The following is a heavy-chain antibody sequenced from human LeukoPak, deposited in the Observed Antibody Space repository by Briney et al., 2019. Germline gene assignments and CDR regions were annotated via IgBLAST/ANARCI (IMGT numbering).Heavy chain of an antibody. CDR3: ARDLSVGSMDV. Sequence: PGGSLRLSCAASGFSFSTYGFHWVRQAPGKGLEWVTLIGYDGTTKYYADSVKGRFTISRDISKNTVFVQMNSLRAEDTAVYYCARDLSVGSMDVCGQGTAVTVSS. D-gene: IGHD7-27*01. J-gene: IGHJ6*02. CDR1: GFSFSTYG. CDR2: IGYDGTTK. V-gene: IGHV3-33*01.